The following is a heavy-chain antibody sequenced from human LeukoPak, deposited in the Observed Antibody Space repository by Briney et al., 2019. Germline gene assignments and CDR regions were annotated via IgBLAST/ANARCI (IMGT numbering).Heavy chain of an antibody. CDR2: IYYSGST. CDR3: ARGGSKYSYGYDS. CDR1: GGSISSSY. J-gene: IGHJ4*02. Sequence: SETLSLTCTVSGGSISSSYWSWIRQPPGKGLEWIGYIYYSGSTNYNPSLKSRVTISVDTSNNQFSLKLSSVAAADTAVYYCARGGSKYSYGYDSWGQGTLVTVSS. D-gene: IGHD5-18*01. V-gene: IGHV4-59*01.